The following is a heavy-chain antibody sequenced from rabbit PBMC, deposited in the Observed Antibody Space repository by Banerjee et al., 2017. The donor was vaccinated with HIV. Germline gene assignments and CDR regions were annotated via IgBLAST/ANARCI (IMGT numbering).Heavy chain of an antibody. CDR3: ARSDGSSSGGFGL. D-gene: IGHD1-1*01. J-gene: IGHJ4*01. CDR2: IDTGSGNT. V-gene: IGHV1S7*01. CDR1: GLDFSGYN. Sequence: QLEESGGGLVTPGGSLKLSCTASGLDFSGYNMWWVRQAPGKGLEWIGTIDTGSGNTDYANWVNGRFTISRENTQNTLYLQLNSLTAADTATYFCARSDGSSSGGFGLWGPGTLVTVS.